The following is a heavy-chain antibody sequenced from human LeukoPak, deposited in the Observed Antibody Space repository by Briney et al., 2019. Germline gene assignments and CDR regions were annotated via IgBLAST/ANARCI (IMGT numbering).Heavy chain of an antibody. J-gene: IGHJ4*02. CDR1: GGSISSGSYY. D-gene: IGHD3-22*01. Sequence: SETLSLTCTVSGGSISSGSYYWGWIRQPPGKGLEWIGSIYYSGSTYYNPSLKSRVTISVDTSKNQFSLKLSSVTAADTAVYYCARSYSSPMDYWGQGTLVTVSS. V-gene: IGHV4-39*01. CDR3: ARSYSSPMDY. CDR2: IYYSGST.